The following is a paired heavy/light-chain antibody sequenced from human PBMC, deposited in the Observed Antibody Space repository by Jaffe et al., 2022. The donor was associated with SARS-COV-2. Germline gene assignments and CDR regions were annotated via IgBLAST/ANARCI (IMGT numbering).Light chain of an antibody. CDR2: PAS. Sequence: DIQMTQSPSSVSASVGDSVTITCRASQSISSWLGWYQQKPGQAPKLLIFPASNLQSGVPSRFSGSGSGPDFTLTINSLQPEDFATYYCQQGNSFPLTFGGGTKVEIK. V-gene: IGKV1-12*01. CDR1: QSISSW. CDR3: QQGNSFPLT. J-gene: IGKJ4*01.
Heavy chain of an antibody. CDR2: ISDSGNSI. V-gene: IGHV3-48*02. CDR3: VRSPRMSRVGLDI. CDR1: GFTFSSFS. J-gene: IGHJ3*02. Sequence: EVQLVESGGDLVQPGGSLRLSCAASGFTFSSFSMNWVRQAPGKGLEWVAFISDSGNSIYYADSVRGRFTISRDNARDSFSLQMNSLRDEDTAMYYCVRSPRMSRVGLDIWGQGTMITVSS.